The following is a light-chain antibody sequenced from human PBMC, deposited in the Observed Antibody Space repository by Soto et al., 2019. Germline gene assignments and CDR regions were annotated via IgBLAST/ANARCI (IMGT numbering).Light chain of an antibody. CDR3: QQSYSTPPGWT. V-gene: IGKV1-39*01. Sequence: DIQMTQSPYSLSASVGDRVTITCRASQSISSYLNWYQQKPGKAPKLLIYAASSLQSGVPSRFSGSGSGTDFTLTISSLQPEDFATYYCQQSYSTPPGWTFGQGTKVDI. J-gene: IGKJ1*01. CDR1: QSISSY. CDR2: AAS.